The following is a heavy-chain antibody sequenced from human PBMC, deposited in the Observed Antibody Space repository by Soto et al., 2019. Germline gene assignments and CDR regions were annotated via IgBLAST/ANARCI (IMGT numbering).Heavy chain of an antibody. V-gene: IGHV1-8*01. CDR1: GYTFTSYD. D-gene: IGHD3-16*01. CDR2: MNPNSGIT. J-gene: IGHJ5*02. Sequence: QVQLVQSGAEVKKPGASVKVSCKASGYTFTSYDINWVRQATGQGLEWMGWMNPNSGITGYAQKFQGRVTMTRNTSISTAYMELSSLRSEDTAVYYCARGWGGITDRYNWFDPWGQGTLVTVSS. CDR3: ARGWGGITDRYNWFDP.